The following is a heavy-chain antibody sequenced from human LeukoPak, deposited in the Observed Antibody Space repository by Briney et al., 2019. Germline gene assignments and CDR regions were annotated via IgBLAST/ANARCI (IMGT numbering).Heavy chain of an antibody. Sequence: GESLKISCKGSGYSFSVYWIGWVRQMPGKGLEWMGIIYPGDSETRYSPSFQGQVTISADKSISTAYLQWSSLKASDTAVYYCARKMGCSGGSCHYFDYWGQGTLLTVSS. CDR2: IYPGDSET. V-gene: IGHV5-51*01. D-gene: IGHD2-15*01. CDR1: GYSFSVYW. J-gene: IGHJ4*02. CDR3: ARKMGCSGGSCHYFDY.